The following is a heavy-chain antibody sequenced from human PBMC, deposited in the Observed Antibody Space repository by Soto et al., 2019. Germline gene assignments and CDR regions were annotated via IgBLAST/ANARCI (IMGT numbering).Heavy chain of an antibody. Sequence: GGSLRLSCAASGFTFSRYAMHWVRQAPGKGLEYVSTISSNGGSTYYANSVKGRFTISRDNSKNTLYLQMGSLRGEDMAVYYCARDGGSYYLDYWGQGTLVTVS. CDR1: GFTFSRYA. D-gene: IGHD1-26*01. V-gene: IGHV3-64*01. CDR2: ISSNGGST. J-gene: IGHJ4*02. CDR3: ARDGGSYYLDY.